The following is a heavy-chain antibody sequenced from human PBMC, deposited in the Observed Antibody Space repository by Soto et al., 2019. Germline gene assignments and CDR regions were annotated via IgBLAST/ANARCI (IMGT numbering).Heavy chain of an antibody. CDR2: MSHSGGT. CDR3: ARVERGTATTVVDAFDI. CDR1: GGSVSGANYY. D-gene: IGHD1-1*01. J-gene: IGHJ3*02. V-gene: IGHV4-34*01. Sequence: QVQLQQWGAGLLKPSETLSLTCAVYGGSVSGANYYWSWIRQPPGKGLEWIGEMSHSGGTHFNPSLNSRVTISVDTYTNQFSLNMSSVTSADTALYYCARVERGTATTVVDAFDIWGPGTMVTVSS.